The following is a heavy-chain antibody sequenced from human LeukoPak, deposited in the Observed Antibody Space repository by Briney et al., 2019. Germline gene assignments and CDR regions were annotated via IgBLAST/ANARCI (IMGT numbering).Heavy chain of an antibody. CDR1: GFTFSSYG. CDR3: ARDSCGSPSCFDY. J-gene: IGHJ4*02. D-gene: IGHD2-2*01. CDR2: IWYDGSNK. V-gene: IGHV3-33*01. Sequence: GGSLRLSCAASGFTFSSYGMHWVRQAPGKGLEWVAVIWYDGSNKYYADSVKGRFTISRDNSKNTLYLQMNSLRAEDTAVYYCARDSCGSPSCFDYWGQGTLVTVSS.